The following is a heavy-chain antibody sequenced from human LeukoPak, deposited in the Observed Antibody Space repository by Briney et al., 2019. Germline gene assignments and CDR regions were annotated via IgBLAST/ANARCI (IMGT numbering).Heavy chain of an antibody. V-gene: IGHV4-38-2*02. J-gene: IGHJ4*02. CDR3: ARGGPYSSSWYYFDY. CDR1: GYSISSGYY. D-gene: IGHD6-13*01. CDR2: IYHSGST. Sequence: SETLSLTCTVSGYSISSGYYWGWIRQPPGKGLEWIGSIYHSGSTYYNPSLKSRVTISVDTSKNQFSLKLSSVTAADTAVYYCARGGPYSSSWYYFDYWGQGTLVTVSS.